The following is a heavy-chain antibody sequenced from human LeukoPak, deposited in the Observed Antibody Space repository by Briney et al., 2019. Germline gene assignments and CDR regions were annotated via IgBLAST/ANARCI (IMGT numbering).Heavy chain of an antibody. CDR3: ARQRGYCSGGTCYRTPHFDY. V-gene: IGHV4-39*01. CDR1: GGSISNRTSHY. Sequence: ETLSYTCTVAGGSISNRTSHYGGGVSQQKEKALEWIGSIYYSGTTYHNPSLKSRITISVDTSKNYFSLKLSSVTAADTAVYYCARQRGYCSGGTCYRTPHFDYWGQGTLVTVSS. J-gene: IGHJ4*02. D-gene: IGHD2-15*01. CDR2: IYYSGTT.